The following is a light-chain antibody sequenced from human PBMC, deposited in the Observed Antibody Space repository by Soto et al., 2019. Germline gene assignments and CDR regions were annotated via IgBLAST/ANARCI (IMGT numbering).Light chain of an antibody. Sequence: ENVLTQSPGTLSLSPGERATLSCRASLSVTSYLAWYQKKPGQPSRLLIYGAYNRPTGIPDRFTGSGSGTDFTLTISRLQPEDFAVYYCQQYGTSPRTFGQGTKVEIK. CDR3: QQYGTSPRT. V-gene: IGKV3-20*01. J-gene: IGKJ2*01. CDR1: LSVTSY. CDR2: GAY.